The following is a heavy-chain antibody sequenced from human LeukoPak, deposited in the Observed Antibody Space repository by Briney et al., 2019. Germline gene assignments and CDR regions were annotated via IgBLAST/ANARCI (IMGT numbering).Heavy chain of an antibody. J-gene: IGHJ5*02. CDR1: GFTFSNYY. V-gene: IGHV3-11*01. Sequence: GGSLRLSCAASGFTFSNYYMNWIRQAPGRGLEWLSYISSTGSAMYYADSVKGRFTISRDNAKNSLYLQMNSLRAEDTAVYYCASDSSGYFGPWGQGTLVTVSS. CDR3: ASDSSGYFGP. D-gene: IGHD3-22*01. CDR2: ISSTGSAM.